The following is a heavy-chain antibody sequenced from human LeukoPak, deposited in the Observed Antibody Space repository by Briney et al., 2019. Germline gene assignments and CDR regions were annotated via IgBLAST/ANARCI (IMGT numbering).Heavy chain of an antibody. CDR1: GFTFSSYS. Sequence: AGGSLRLSCAASGFTFSSYSMNWVRQPPGKGLEWIGEINHSGSTNYNPSLKSRVTISVDTSKNQFSLKLSSVTAADTAVYYCARGRFGRAYYDSSGYYYDYWGQGTLVTVSS. CDR2: INHSGST. CDR3: ARGRFGRAYYDSSGYYYDY. J-gene: IGHJ4*02. D-gene: IGHD3-22*01. V-gene: IGHV4-34*01.